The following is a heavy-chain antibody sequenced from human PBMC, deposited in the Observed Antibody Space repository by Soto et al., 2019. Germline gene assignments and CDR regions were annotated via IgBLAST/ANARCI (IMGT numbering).Heavy chain of an antibody. J-gene: IGHJ4*02. CDR1: GFTFSNYW. Sequence: EVQLVESGGGLVQPGESLRLSCTASGFTFSNYWMHWVRQAPGKGLVWVSRIDSDGSRITYADFVKGRFTISRDNAKNMVYLYMNNLTAEDTAVYYCVRTSLVVAVATREDFWGQETLVTVSS. CDR3: VRTSLVVAVATREDF. D-gene: IGHD2-15*01. CDR2: IDSDGSRI. V-gene: IGHV3-74*01.